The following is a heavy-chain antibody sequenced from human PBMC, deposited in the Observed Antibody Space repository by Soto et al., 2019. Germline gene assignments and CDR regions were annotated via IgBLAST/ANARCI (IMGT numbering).Heavy chain of an antibody. Sequence: QVQLQQWGAGLLKPSETLSLTCGVYGGSFSSYYWSWIRQPPGKGLEWNGEINHSGSTNYNPSLKSRVTISVDTSKNQFSLKLSSVTAADTAVYYCARVPAESGDQTFDNWGQGALVTVSS. CDR2: INHSGST. CDR3: ARVPAESGDQTFDN. J-gene: IGHJ4*02. CDR1: GGSFSSYY. V-gene: IGHV4-34*01.